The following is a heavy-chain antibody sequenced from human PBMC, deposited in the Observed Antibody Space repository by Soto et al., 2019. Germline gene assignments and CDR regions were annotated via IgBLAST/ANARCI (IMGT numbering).Heavy chain of an antibody. Sequence: XXSLRLSCAASRFDFSPFWMHWVRQAPGKGLVWVSDPXSDGSXIVYPDSVKGXXTISRDNXXSTPFLQMNSLRVEDTALYYCARDRGNPDPFNICGQGTMVTV. J-gene: IGHJ3*02. V-gene: IGHV3-74*01. CDR2: PXSDGSXI. CDR1: RFDFSPFW. D-gene: IGHD3-10*01. CDR3: ARDRGNPDPFNI.